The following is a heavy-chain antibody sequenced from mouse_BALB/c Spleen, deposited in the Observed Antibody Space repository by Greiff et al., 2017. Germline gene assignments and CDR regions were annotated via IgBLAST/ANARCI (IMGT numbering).Heavy chain of an antibody. CDR2: ISSGSSTI. Sequence: EVKLVESGGGLVQPGGSRKLSCAASGFTFSSFGMHWVRQAPEKGLEWVAYISSGSSTIYYADTVKGRFTISRDNPKNTLFLQMTSLRSEDTAMYYCAREDYGYDYAMDYWGQGTSVTVSS. D-gene: IGHD1-2*01. CDR3: AREDYGYDYAMDY. J-gene: IGHJ4*01. V-gene: IGHV5-17*02. CDR1: GFTFSSFG.